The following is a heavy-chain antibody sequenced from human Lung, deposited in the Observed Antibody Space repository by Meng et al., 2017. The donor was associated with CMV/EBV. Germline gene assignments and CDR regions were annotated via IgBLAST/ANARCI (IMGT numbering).Heavy chain of an antibody. CDR3: AKYIHYDFWSGYLGDNWLDP. V-gene: IGHV3-23*01. CDR2: LSGSGATT. D-gene: IGHD3-3*01. Sequence: FNNYAMTWVRQAPGKGLEWVSALSGSGATTYYADSVKGRFTISRDNSKSTLYLQMNSLRAEDTAVYYCAKYIHYDFWSGYLGDNWLDPWGQGTLVTVSS. CDR1: FNNYA. J-gene: IGHJ5*02.